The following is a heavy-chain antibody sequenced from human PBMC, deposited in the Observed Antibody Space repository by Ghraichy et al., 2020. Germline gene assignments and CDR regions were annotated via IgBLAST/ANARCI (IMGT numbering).Heavy chain of an antibody. J-gene: IGHJ6*03. D-gene: IGHD4-17*01. Sequence: SETLSLTCIVSGGSFSSYSLTWIRQSPGKGLEWIGNITYSCTTHYNAALKNRITISVYRPKNQFSLRVTSVTAADTAVYFCSRLGDYKDYYYYYYMDVWGKGTTVAV. CDR1: GGSFSSYS. CDR3: SRLGDYKDYYYYYYMDV. CDR2: ITYSCTT. V-gene: IGHV4-59*08.